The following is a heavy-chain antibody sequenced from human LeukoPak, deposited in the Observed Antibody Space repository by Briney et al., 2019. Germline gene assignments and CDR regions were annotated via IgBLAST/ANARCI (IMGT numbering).Heavy chain of an antibody. CDR3: ARAPYYYDSSGYCRFDP. V-gene: IGHV4-30-4*01. D-gene: IGHD3-22*01. Sequence: SETLSLTCTVSGGSISSGGYYWSWIRQPSGKGLEWIGYIYYSGSTYYNPSLKSRVTISVDTSKNQFSLNLSSVTAADTAVYYCARAPYYYDSSGYCRFDPWGQGTLVTVSS. CDR2: IYYSGST. J-gene: IGHJ5*02. CDR1: GGSISSGGYY.